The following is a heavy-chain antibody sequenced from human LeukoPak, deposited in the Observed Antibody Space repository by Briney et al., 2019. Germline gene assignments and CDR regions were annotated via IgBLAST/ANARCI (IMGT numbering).Heavy chain of an antibody. V-gene: IGHV4-34*01. CDR3: ASRALGSDPIDY. Sequence: SETLSLTCAVYGGSFSGYYWSWIRQPPGKGLEWIGEINHSGSTNYNPSLKSRVTISVDTSKNQFSLKLSSVTAADTAVYYCASRALGSDPIDYWGQGTLVTVSS. J-gene: IGHJ4*02. D-gene: IGHD3-10*01. CDR1: GGSFSGYY. CDR2: INHSGST.